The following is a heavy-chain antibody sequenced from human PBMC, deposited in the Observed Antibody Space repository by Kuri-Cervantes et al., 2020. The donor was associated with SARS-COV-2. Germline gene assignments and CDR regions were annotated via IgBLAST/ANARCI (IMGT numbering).Heavy chain of an antibody. CDR1: GYRFTDYR. J-gene: IGHJ4*02. CDR2: INTYNDDT. V-gene: IGHV1-2*02. D-gene: IGHD3-22*01. Sequence: ASVKVSCKASGYRFTDYRMHWVRQAPGQGLEWMGCINTYNDDTLYAHKFQGRVIMTRDTSISTAYLEVSGLRSDDTAVYYCSSHYFETSGPPYYFDSWGQGTLVTVSS. CDR3: SSHYFETSGPPYYFDS.